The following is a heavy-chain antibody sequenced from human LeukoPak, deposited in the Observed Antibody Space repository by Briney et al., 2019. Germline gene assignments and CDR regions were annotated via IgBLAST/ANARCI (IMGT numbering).Heavy chain of an antibody. V-gene: IGHV1-2*02. CDR1: GYTFTGYY. CDR2: INPNSGGT. D-gene: IGHD5-12*01. J-gene: IGHJ6*02. Sequence: ASVKVSCKASGYTFTGYYMHWVRQAPGQGLEWMGWINPNSGGTNYAQKFQGRVTMTRDTSISTAYMELSRLRSDDTAVYYCARAWGGYGDTDYYYYGMDVWGQGTTVTVSS. CDR3: ARAWGGYGDTDYYYYGMDV.